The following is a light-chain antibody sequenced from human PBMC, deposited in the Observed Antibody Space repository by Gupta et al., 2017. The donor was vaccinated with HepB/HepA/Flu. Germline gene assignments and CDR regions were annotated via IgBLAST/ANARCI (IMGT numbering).Light chain of an antibody. CDR3: MQTLQTLLT. Sequence: PVXXXXXASISCRSSQSLLHSNGYNYLDWYLQKPGQSPQLLIYLGSNRASGVPDRFSGSGSGTDFTLKISRVEAEDVGVYYCMQTLQTLLTFGGGTKVEIK. J-gene: IGKJ4*01. V-gene: IGKV2-28*01. CDR1: QSLLHSNGYNY. CDR2: LGS.